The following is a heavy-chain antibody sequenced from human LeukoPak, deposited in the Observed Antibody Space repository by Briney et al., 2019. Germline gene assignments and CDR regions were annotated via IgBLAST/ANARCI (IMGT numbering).Heavy chain of an antibody. Sequence: PGGSLRLSCAASGFTFSSYWMNWVRQAPGKGLEWVSYISSTGSTIYYADSVRGRFTISRDNAKNSLYLQMNSLRAEDTAVYYCARGSYSSSNYFDYWGQGTLVTVSS. J-gene: IGHJ4*02. D-gene: IGHD6-6*01. CDR3: ARGSYSSSNYFDY. V-gene: IGHV3-48*01. CDR1: GFTFSSYW. CDR2: ISSTGSTI.